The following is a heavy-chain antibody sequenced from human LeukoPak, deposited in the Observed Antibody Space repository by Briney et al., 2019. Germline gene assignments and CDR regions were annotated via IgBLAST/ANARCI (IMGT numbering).Heavy chain of an antibody. CDR2: ISGSGGST. Sequence: GLSLTLSCAASGFTVISYAMSWVRQAPGKGLEWVSAISGSGGSTYYAYSVKGRFTISRDNSKNTLYLQMNSLRAEDTAVYYCAKGSSIAARFDWGQGTLVTVSS. CDR1: GFTVISYA. D-gene: IGHD6-6*01. CDR3: AKGSSIAARFD. V-gene: IGHV3-23*01. J-gene: IGHJ4*02.